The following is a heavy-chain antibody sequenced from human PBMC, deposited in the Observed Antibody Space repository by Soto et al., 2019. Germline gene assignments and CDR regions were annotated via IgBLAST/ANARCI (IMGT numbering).Heavy chain of an antibody. CDR3: ARDSHDILTGPPWVWYFDL. CDR1: GGSFSGYY. V-gene: IGHV4-34*01. J-gene: IGHJ2*01. Sequence: QVQLQQWGAGPLRPLETLSLTCGVSGGSFSGYYWAWIRQSPGKGLEWIGEINDRGSINYNPSLKRRVSISVVTSKNHYSLNLRSVTAADTAVYYCARDSHDILTGPPWVWYFDLWGRGTLVTVSS. CDR2: INDRGSI. D-gene: IGHD3-9*01.